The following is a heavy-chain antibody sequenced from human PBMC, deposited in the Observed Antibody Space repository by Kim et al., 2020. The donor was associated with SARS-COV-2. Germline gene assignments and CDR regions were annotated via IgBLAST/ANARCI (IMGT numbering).Heavy chain of an antibody. CDR3: ARRTYSYGPNWFDP. CDR2: INTNTGNP. J-gene: IGHJ5*02. Sequence: ASVKVSCKASGYTFTSYAMNWVRQAPGQGLEWMGWINTNTGNPTYAQGFTGRFVFYLDTSVSTADLQISSLKAEDTAVYYCARRTYSYGPNWFDPWAQGTMVTVTS. D-gene: IGHD5-18*01. V-gene: IGHV7-4-1*02. CDR1: GYTFTSYA.